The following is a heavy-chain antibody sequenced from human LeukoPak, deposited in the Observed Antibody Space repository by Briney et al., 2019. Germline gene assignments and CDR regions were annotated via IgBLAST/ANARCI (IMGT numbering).Heavy chain of an antibody. CDR1: GGSISTSNDY. J-gene: IGHJ3*02. D-gene: IGHD3-10*01. CDR3: ATSNGYGLVDI. Sequence: SDTLSLTCTVSGGSISTSNDYGGGIRQPPGKGLEWIWNIFYKRSTYYSPARKSPVTISLDTSTNQFALKLTAGTAAGRAVYYCATSNGYGLVDIWGQGTMVTVSS. CDR2: IFYKRST. V-gene: IGHV4-39*06.